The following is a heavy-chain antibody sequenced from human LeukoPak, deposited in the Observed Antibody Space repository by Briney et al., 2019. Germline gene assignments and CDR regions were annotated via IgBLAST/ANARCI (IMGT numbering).Heavy chain of an antibody. J-gene: IGHJ3*02. CDR1: AGSINSGDYH. D-gene: IGHD3-22*01. CDR3: ARGIGTSYDSSRDAFDI. Sequence: PSETLPLICTVSAGSINSGDYHWIWIRQPAGKGLEWFRRNYSPGTNYNYKPSLKSRVTISIDTSKNQFSLKLPSVNDADTAVYYCARGIGTSYDSSRDAFDIWGQGTMVTVSS. CDR2: NYSPGTN. V-gene: IGHV4-61*02.